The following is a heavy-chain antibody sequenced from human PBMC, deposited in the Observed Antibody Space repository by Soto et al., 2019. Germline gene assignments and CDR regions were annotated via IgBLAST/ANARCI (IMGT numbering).Heavy chain of an antibody. CDR3: ARGFVGYDILTGYLPAEDAFDI. Sequence: QVPLVQSGAEVKKPGASVKVSCKASGYTFTSYGISWVRQAPGQGLEWMGWISAYNGNTNYAQKLQGRVTMTTDPSTSTAYMERRSLRSDDTAVYYCARGFVGYDILTGYLPAEDAFDIWGQGTMVTVSS. CDR1: GYTFTSYG. J-gene: IGHJ3*02. V-gene: IGHV1-18*01. CDR2: ISAYNGNT. D-gene: IGHD3-9*01.